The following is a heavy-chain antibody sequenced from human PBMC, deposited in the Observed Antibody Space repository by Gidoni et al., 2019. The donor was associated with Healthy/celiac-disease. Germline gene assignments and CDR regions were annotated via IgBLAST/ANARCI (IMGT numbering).Heavy chain of an antibody. V-gene: IGHV3-33*01. CDR2: IWYDGSNK. Sequence: GVGVVQPGRSLRLSCAASGFTFSSYGMHWVRQAQGKGLEWVAVIWYDGSNKYYADSVKGRFTISRDNAKNTLDLQMNSLRAEDTAVYYCARDEPPRYYGSGYFDYWGQGTLVTVSS. D-gene: IGHD3-10*01. CDR3: ARDEPPRYYGSGYFDY. J-gene: IGHJ4*02. CDR1: GFTFSSYG.